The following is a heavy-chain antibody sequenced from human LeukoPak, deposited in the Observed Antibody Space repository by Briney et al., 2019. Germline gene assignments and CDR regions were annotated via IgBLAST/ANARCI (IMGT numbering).Heavy chain of an antibody. V-gene: IGHV4-39*07. J-gene: IGHJ2*01. Sequence: SETLSLTCTVSGGSISSTIYYWGWIRQPPGKGLEWIGSIYYRGSTYYNPSLKSRVAISVDTSKNQFSLKLSSVTAADTAVYFCARVYYGRSYDYWYFDLWGRGTLVTVSS. CDR2: IYYRGST. D-gene: IGHD3-10*01. CDR3: ARVYYGRSYDYWYFDL. CDR1: GGSISSTIYY.